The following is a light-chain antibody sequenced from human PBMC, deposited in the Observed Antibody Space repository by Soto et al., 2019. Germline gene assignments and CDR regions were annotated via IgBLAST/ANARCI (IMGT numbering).Light chain of an antibody. J-gene: IGLJ3*02. V-gene: IGLV1-40*01. CDR1: SSNIGAGYD. CDR3: QSYDIRLSGWV. CDR2: AFT. Sequence: QSVLTQPPSVSGAPGQRVSISCTWTSSNIGAGYDVHWYQKGLHTAPKLVIYAFTERPSGVPARFSGSRSASSASLAVTGLQAEDEADYYCQSYDIRLSGWVFGGGTKLTVL.